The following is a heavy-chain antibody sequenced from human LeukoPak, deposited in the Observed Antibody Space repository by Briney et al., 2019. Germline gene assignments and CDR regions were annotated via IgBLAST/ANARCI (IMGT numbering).Heavy chain of an antibody. J-gene: IGHJ4*02. CDR1: GYTFTSYG. CDR3: ARGADTGSYGSLVYFDY. CDR2: ISAYSGNT. V-gene: IGHV1-18*01. D-gene: IGHD3-16*01. Sequence: GASVTVSCTPSGYTFTSYGISWVRQAPGQGLEWMGLISAYSGNTNFAQKLQGRVTMTTDTSTSTAYMELRSLRSDDTAVYFCARGADTGSYGSLVYFDYWGQGTLVTVSS.